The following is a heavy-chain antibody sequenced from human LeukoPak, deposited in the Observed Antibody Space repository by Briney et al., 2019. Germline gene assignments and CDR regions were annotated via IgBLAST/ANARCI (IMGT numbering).Heavy chain of an antibody. CDR1: GYIFTSYG. CDR3: ARISLTGYAPISGYCDY. V-gene: IGHV1-18*01. CDR2: ISAYNGNT. D-gene: IGHD3-9*01. J-gene: IGHJ4*02. Sequence: ASVKVSCKASGYIFTSYGISWVRQAPGQGLEWMGWISAYNGNTNYAQKLQGRVTMTTDTSTTTAYMELRSLRSEDTAVYYCARISLTGYAPISGYCDYWGQGTLVTVSS.